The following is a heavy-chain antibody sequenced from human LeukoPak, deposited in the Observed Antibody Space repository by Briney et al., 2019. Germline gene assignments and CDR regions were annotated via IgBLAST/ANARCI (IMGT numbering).Heavy chain of an antibody. D-gene: IGHD2-2*02. CDR2: IYYSGST. J-gene: IGHJ4*02. V-gene: IGHV4-59*12. CDR1: GGSTIGYY. CDR3: ARGGFDCSSTSCYSHFFDY. Sequence: SETLSLTCSVSGGSTIGYYWSWIRRPPGKGLEWIGYIYYSGSTDYNPSLKSRVTMSLDTSKNQFSLKLSSVTAADTAVYYCARGGFDCSSTSCYSHFFDYWGQGTLVTVSS.